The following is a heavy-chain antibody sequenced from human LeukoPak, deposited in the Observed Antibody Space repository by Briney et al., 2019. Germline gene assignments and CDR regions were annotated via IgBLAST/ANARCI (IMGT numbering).Heavy chain of an antibody. Sequence: GRSLRLSCAASGFTFSSYAMHWVRQAPGKGLEWVAVISYDGSNKYYADSVKGRFTISRDNSKNTLYLQMNSLRAEDTAVYYCARVTQLAHKFDYWGQGTLVTVSS. CDR3: ARVTQLAHKFDY. J-gene: IGHJ4*02. V-gene: IGHV3-30-3*01. CDR2: ISYDGSNK. CDR1: GFTFSSYA. D-gene: IGHD6-13*01.